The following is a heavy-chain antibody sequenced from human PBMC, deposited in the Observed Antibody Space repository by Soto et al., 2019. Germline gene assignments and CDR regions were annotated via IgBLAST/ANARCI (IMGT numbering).Heavy chain of an antibody. CDR3: ATYNAGGESYSDNGMDV. V-gene: IGHV1-24*01. Sequence: ASVKVSCKVSGYTLTELSIHWVRQAPGKGLEWMGGFDPEDGETIFAQKFQGRVTMTEDTSTDTAYMELSSLRSEDTAVYYCATYNAGGESYSDNGMDVWGQGTTVTVSS. D-gene: IGHD3-10*01. CDR1: GYTLTELS. J-gene: IGHJ6*02. CDR2: FDPEDGET.